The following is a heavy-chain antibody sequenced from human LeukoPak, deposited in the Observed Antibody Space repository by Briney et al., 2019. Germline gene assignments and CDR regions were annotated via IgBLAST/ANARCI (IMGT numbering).Heavy chain of an antibody. CDR2: ISWNSGSI. Sequence: GRSLRLSCAAPGFTFDDYAMHWVRQAPGKGLEWVSGISWNSGSIGYADSVKGRFTISRDNAKNSLYLQMNSLRAEDTALYYCAKDYSSGWYSAFDIWGQGTMVTVSS. CDR1: GFTFDDYA. CDR3: AKDYSSGWYSAFDI. J-gene: IGHJ3*02. D-gene: IGHD6-19*01. V-gene: IGHV3-9*01.